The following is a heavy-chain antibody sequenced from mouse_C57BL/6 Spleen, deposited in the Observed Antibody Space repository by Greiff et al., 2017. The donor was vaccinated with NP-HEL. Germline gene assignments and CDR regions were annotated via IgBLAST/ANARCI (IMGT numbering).Heavy chain of an antibody. CDR3: ARSDHYYGSSYEGFAY. Sequence: EVQLQQPGAELVKPGASVKISCKASGYTFTDYYMNWVKQSHGKSLEWIGDINPNNGGTSYNQKFKGKATLTVDKSSSTAYMELRSLTSEDSAVYYCARSDHYYGSSYEGFAYWGQGTLVTVSA. J-gene: IGHJ3*01. CDR1: GYTFTDYY. D-gene: IGHD1-1*01. V-gene: IGHV1-26*01. CDR2: INPNNGGT.